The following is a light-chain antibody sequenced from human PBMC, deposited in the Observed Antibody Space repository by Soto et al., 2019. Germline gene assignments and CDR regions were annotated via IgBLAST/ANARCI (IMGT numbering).Light chain of an antibody. J-gene: IGKJ1*01. Sequence: DIQMTQSPSTLSASVGDRVTITCRASQSISSWLAWYQQKPGEAPNLQIYKVSILESGVPSRFSGSGSGTEFTLTISSLQPDDFATSYCQQYNSYSWTFGQGTKVEIK. CDR1: QSISSW. CDR3: QQYNSYSWT. CDR2: KVS. V-gene: IGKV1-5*03.